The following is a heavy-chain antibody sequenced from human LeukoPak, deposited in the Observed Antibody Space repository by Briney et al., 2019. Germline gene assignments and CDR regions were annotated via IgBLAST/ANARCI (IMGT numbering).Heavy chain of an antibody. V-gene: IGHV4-39*07. CDR3: ARVGTYYYGSGSYLDV. Sequence: SETLSLTCTVSGGSISSYYWGWIRQPPGKGLEWIGSIYYSGSTYYNPSLKSRVTISVDTSKNQFSLKLSSVTAADTAVYYCARVGTYYYGSGSYLDVWGKGTTVTVSS. D-gene: IGHD3-10*01. CDR1: GGSISSYY. CDR2: IYYSGST. J-gene: IGHJ6*04.